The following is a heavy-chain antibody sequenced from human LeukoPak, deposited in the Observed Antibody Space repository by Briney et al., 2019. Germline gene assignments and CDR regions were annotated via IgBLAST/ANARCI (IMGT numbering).Heavy chain of an antibody. CDR3: ARERTPKYYYGSGSFDRYFDY. V-gene: IGHV3-23*01. D-gene: IGHD3-10*01. Sequence: GGSLRLSCAASGFTFSNYAMSWVRQAPGKGLEWVSAFSGSGGSTYYADSVKGRFTISRDNSKNTLYLQMNSLRSEDTAVYYCARERTPKYYYGSGSFDRYFDYWGQGTLVTVSS. J-gene: IGHJ4*02. CDR1: GFTFSNYA. CDR2: FSGSGGST.